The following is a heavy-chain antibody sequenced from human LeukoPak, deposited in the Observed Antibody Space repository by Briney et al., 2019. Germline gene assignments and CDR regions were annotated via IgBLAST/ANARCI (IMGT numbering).Heavy chain of an antibody. J-gene: IGHJ3*02. Sequence: PSETLSLTCTVSGGSISSSSYYWGWIRQPPGKGLEWIGSTYYSGSTYYNPSLKSRVTISVDTSKNQFSLKLSSVTAADTAVYYCARHYLFEGSDDRITIFGVVPYAFDIWGQGTMVTVSS. V-gene: IGHV4-39*01. D-gene: IGHD3-3*01. CDR3: ARHYLFEGSDDRITIFGVVPYAFDI. CDR2: TYYSGST. CDR1: GGSISSSSYY.